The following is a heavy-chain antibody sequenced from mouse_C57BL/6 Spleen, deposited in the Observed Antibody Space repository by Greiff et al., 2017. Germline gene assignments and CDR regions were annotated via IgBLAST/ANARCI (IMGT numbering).Heavy chain of an antibody. Sequence: VQLQESGAELAKPGASVKLSCKASGYTFTSYWMHWVKQRPGQGLEWIGNINPSSGYTKYNQKFKDKATLTVDKSSSTAYMQLSSLTYEDSAVYYCVRGDYYGSKSFLDYWGQGTTLTVSS. V-gene: IGHV1-7*01. CDR1: GYTFTSYW. D-gene: IGHD1-1*01. J-gene: IGHJ2*01. CDR3: VRGDYYGSKSFLDY. CDR2: INPSSGYT.